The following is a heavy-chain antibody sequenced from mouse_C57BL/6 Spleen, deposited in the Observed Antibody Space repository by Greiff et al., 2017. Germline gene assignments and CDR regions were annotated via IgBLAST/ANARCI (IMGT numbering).Heavy chain of an antibody. CDR1: GYAFSSYW. CDR2: IYPGDGDT. V-gene: IGHV1-80*01. Sequence: VQLQQSGAELVKPGASVKISCKASGYAFSSYWMNWVKQRPGKGLEWIGQIYPGDGDTNYNGKFKGKATLTADKSASTAYMQLSSLTSEDSAVYFCARSGEKLFDAMDYWGQGTSFTVSS. D-gene: IGHD3-1*01. CDR3: ARSGEKLFDAMDY. J-gene: IGHJ4*01.